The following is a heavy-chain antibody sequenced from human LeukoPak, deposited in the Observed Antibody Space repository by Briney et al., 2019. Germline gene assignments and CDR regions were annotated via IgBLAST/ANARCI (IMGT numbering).Heavy chain of an antibody. V-gene: IGHV4-34*01. J-gene: IGHJ4*02. CDR2: ISHSGST. CDR3: ARAAPLLNYYGSGSYRNYFDY. Sequence: PSETLSLTCAVYGGSFSGYYWSWIRQPPGKGLEWIGEISHSGSTNYNPSLKSRVTISVDTSKNQFSLKLSSVTAADTAVYYCARAAPLLNYYGSGSYRNYFDYWGQGTLVTVSS. CDR1: GGSFSGYY. D-gene: IGHD3-10*01.